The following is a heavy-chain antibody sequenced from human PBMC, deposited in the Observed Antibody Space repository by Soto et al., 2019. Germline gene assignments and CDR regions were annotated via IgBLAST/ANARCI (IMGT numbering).Heavy chain of an antibody. Sequence: GGSLRLSCAASGFTFSNAWMSWVRQAPGKGLVWVSRINSDGSSTSYADSVKGRFTISRDNAKNTLYLQMNSLRAEDTAVYYCARDGGNGYSIDAFDIWGQGTMVTVSS. J-gene: IGHJ3*02. V-gene: IGHV3-74*01. CDR1: GFTFSNAW. CDR2: INSDGSST. CDR3: ARDGGNGYSIDAFDI. D-gene: IGHD4-4*01.